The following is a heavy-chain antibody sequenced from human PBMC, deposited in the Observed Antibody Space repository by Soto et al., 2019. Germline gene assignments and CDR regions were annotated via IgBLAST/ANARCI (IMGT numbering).Heavy chain of an antibody. CDR1: GFTFSSYG. Sequence: PGGYLRLSCAASGFTFSSYGMHWVRQAPGKGLEWVAVISYDGSNKYYADSVKGRFTISRDNSKNTLYLQMNSLRAEDTAVYYCARNWGGVDAFDICGQGTMVTVSS. D-gene: IGHD7-27*01. CDR3: ARNWGGVDAFDI. CDR2: ISYDGSNK. V-gene: IGHV3-30*03. J-gene: IGHJ3*02.